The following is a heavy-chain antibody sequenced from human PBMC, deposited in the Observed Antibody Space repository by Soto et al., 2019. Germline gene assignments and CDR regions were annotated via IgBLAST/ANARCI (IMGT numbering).Heavy chain of an antibody. D-gene: IGHD2-2*01. Sequence: GASVKVSCKASGGTFSSYTISWVRQAPGQGLEWMGWMNPNSGNTGYAQKFQGRVTMTRNTSISTAYMELSSLRSEDTAVYYCARGLPAANFLLIYPNWGQGTLVTVSS. V-gene: IGHV1-8*02. CDR1: GGTFSSYT. CDR2: MNPNSGNT. CDR3: ARGLPAANFLLIYPN. J-gene: IGHJ4*02.